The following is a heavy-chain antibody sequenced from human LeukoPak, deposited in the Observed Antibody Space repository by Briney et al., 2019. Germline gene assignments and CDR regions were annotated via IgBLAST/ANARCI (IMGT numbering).Heavy chain of an antibody. D-gene: IGHD3-10*01. Sequence: AGGSLRLSCAASGFTLSSYSMNWVRQAPGKGLEWVSGISGGGGNTYYADSVKGRFTISRDNSKNTLYLQMNSLRAEDTAVYYCARGGQLQAWYMDVWGKGTTVTVSS. CDR1: GFTLSSYS. V-gene: IGHV3-23*01. CDR3: ARGGQLQAWYMDV. CDR2: ISGGGGNT. J-gene: IGHJ6*03.